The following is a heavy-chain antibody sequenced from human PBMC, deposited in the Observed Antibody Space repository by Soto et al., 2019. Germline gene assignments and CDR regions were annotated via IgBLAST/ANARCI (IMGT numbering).Heavy chain of an antibody. J-gene: IGHJ4*02. CDR2: IYYSGST. CDR3: ASLLLWFGEWEYYFDY. V-gene: IGHV4-59*01. D-gene: IGHD3-10*01. Sequence: RRILQTPGKGLEWIGYIYYSGSTNYNPSLKSRVTISVDTSKNQFSLKLSSVTAADTAVYYCASLLLWFGEWEYYFDYWGQGTLVTVSS.